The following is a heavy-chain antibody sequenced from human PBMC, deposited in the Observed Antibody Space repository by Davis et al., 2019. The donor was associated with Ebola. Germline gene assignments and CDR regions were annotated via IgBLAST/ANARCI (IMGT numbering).Heavy chain of an antibody. D-gene: IGHD2-21*02. J-gene: IGHJ4*02. CDR3: ARYCGGDCYSGPRWAIDY. CDR2: INPSGGST. CDR1: GGTFSSYA. V-gene: IGHV1-46*01. Sequence: AASVKVSCKASGGTFSSYAISWVRQAPGQGLEWMGIINPSGGSTSYAQKFQGRVTITRDTSASTAYMELSSLRSEDTAVYYCARYCGGDCYSGPRWAIDYWGQGTLVTVSS.